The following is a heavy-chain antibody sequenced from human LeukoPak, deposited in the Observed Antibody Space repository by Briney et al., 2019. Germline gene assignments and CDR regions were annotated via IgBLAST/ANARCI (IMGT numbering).Heavy chain of an antibody. D-gene: IGHD2-2*01. V-gene: IGHV1-18*01. CDR1: GYTFTNYG. Sequence: ASVRASCKASGYTFTNYGISWVRQAPGQGLEWMGWISAYNGNTEYAQKFQGRVTMTTDTSTSTAYVELRNLRSDDTAMYYCARSQYLLLSWWNAFDIWGQGTTVTVSS. CDR3: ARSQYLLLSWWNAFDI. J-gene: IGHJ3*02. CDR2: ISAYNGNT.